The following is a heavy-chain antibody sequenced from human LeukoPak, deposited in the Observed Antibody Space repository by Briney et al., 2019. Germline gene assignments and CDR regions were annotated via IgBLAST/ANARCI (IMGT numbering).Heavy chain of an antibody. Sequence: SETLSLTCTVSGNSISSSSYYWVWIRQPPGKGLERIGSINYSGKTYYNPSVKSRVTISVDTSKNQFSLMVRSVTAADTAVYYCGRSAGFVHFDHWGQGTLVTVTS. D-gene: IGHD3-16*01. V-gene: IGHV4-39*07. CDR3: GRSAGFVHFDH. J-gene: IGHJ4*02. CDR1: GNSISSSSYY. CDR2: INYSGKT.